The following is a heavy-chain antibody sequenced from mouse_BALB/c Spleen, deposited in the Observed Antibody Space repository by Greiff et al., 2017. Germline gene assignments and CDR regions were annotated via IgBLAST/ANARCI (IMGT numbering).Heavy chain of an antibody. CDR3: ARNYYGSSFYAMDY. CDR2: IRNKANGYTT. D-gene: IGHD1-1*01. Sequence: EVKLMESGGGLVQPGGSLRLSCATSGFTFTDYYMSWVRQPPGKALEWLGFIRNKANGYTTEYSASVKGRFTISRDNSQSILYLQMNTLRAEDSATYYCARNYYGSSFYAMDYWGQGTSVTVSS. CDR1: GFTFTDYY. J-gene: IGHJ4*01. V-gene: IGHV7-3*02.